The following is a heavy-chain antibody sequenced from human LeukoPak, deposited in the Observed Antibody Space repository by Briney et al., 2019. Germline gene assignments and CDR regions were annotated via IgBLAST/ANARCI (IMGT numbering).Heavy chain of an antibody. V-gene: IGHV4-4*07. Sequence: SETLSLTCTVSGGSISSYYWSWIRQPAGKGLEWIGRIYTSGSTNYNPSLKSRVTMSVDTSKNQFSLKLSSVTAADTAVYYCAKDTQNYGELANSWGQGTLVTVSS. CDR2: IYTSGST. J-gene: IGHJ4*02. CDR1: GGSISSYY. D-gene: IGHD4-17*01. CDR3: AKDTQNYGELANS.